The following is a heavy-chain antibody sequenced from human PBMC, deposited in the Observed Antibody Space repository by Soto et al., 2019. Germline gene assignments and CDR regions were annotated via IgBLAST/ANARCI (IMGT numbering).Heavy chain of an antibody. D-gene: IGHD3-3*01. J-gene: IGHJ4*02. CDR2: IWYDGSNK. CDR3: ARDPYYDFWSGYYSYYFDY. CDR1: GFTFSSYG. Sequence: GGSLRLSCAASGFTFSSYGMHWVRQAPGKGLEWVAVIWYDGSNKYYADSVKGRFTISRDNSKNTLYLQMNSLRAEDTAVYYCARDPYYDFWSGYYSYYFDYWGQGTLVTVSS. V-gene: IGHV3-33*01.